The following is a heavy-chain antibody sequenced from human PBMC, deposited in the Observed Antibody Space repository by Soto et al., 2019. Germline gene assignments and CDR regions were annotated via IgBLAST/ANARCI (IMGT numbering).Heavy chain of an antibody. D-gene: IGHD2-15*01. Sequence: QLQLQESGPGLVKPSETLSLTCTVSGGSISSSSYYWGWIRHPPGKGLEWIGCIYYRGNTYYNPFLNDRVTIPVDTSKNQFSLKLSSVTDADTAVYDCAREGGGYCSGGSCKVDYWGQGTLVTVSS. J-gene: IGHJ4*02. CDR1: GGSISSSSYY. CDR3: AREGGGYCSGGSCKVDY. V-gene: IGHV4-39*02. CDR2: IYYRGNT.